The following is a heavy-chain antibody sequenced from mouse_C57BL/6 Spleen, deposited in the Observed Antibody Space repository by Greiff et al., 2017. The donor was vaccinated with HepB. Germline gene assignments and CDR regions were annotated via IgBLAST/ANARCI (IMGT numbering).Heavy chain of an antibody. V-gene: IGHV1-69*01. CDR3: ARRDYYGSSFYWYFDV. Sequence: QVQLQQPGAELVMPGASVKLSCKASGYTFTSYWMHWVKQRPGQGLEWIGEIDPSDSYTNYNQKFKDKSTLTVDKSSSTAYMQLSSLTSEDSAVYYCARRDYYGSSFYWYFDVWGTGTTVTVSS. CDR2: IDPSDSYT. J-gene: IGHJ1*03. D-gene: IGHD1-1*01. CDR1: GYTFTSYW.